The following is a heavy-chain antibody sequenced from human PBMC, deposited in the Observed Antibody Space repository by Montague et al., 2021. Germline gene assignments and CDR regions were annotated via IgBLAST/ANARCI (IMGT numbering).Heavy chain of an antibody. D-gene: IGHD1-26*01. CDR3: ARVGLGGGPNFDY. CDR2: IQTDGTST. V-gene: IGHV3-74*01. J-gene: IGHJ4*02. Sequence: SLRLSCAVSGFASSNYWMHWVRQAPGKGLVWVSRIQTDGTSTDYXDSVKGRFTISRDNAKSTLYLQMNSLRAEDTAVYYCARVGLGGGPNFDYWGQGTLVTVSS. CDR1: GFASSNYW.